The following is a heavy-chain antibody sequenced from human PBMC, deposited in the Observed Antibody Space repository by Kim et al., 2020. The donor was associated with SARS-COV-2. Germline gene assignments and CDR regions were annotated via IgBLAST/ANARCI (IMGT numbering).Heavy chain of an antibody. CDR1: GYTFTSYD. V-gene: IGHV1-8*01. CDR2: MNPNSGNT. CDR3: ARVDTAIPGYYGMDV. J-gene: IGHJ6*02. D-gene: IGHD5-18*01. Sequence: ASVKVSCKASGYTFTSYDINWVRQATGQGLEWMGWMNPNSGNTGYAQKFQGRVTMTRNTSISTAYMELSSLRSEDTAVYYCARVDTAIPGYYGMDVWGQGTTVTVSS.